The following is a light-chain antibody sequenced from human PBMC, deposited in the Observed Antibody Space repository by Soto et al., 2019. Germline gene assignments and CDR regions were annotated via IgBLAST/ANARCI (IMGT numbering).Light chain of an antibody. CDR3: AAWDDSLNGPV. CDR2: YDD. CDR1: SSNIGNNA. V-gene: IGLV1-36*01. J-gene: IGLJ2*01. Sequence: QSVLTQPPSVSEAPRQRVTISCSGSSSNIGNNAVNWYQQLPGKAPKLLIYYDDLLPSGVSDRFSGSKSGTSASLAISGLQSEGEADYYCAAWDDSLNGPVFGGGTELTVL.